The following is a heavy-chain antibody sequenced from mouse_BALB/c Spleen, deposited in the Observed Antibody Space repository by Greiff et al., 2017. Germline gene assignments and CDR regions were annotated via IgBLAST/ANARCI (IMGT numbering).Heavy chain of an antibody. V-gene: IGHV14-3*02. J-gene: IGHJ1*01. CDR3: ARGGNRPRFDV. CDR1: GFNIKDTY. Sequence: EVQLVESGAELVKPGASVKLSCTASGFNIKDTYMHWVKQRPEQGLEWIGRIDPANGNTKYDPKFQGKATITADTSSNTAYLQLSSLTSEDTAVYYCARGGNRPRFDVWGAGTTVTVSS. CDR2: IDPANGNT. D-gene: IGHD2-1*01.